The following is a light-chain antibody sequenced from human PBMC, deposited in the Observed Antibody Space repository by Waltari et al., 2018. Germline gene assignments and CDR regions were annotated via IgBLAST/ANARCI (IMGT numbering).Light chain of an antibody. Sequence: LVLTQSPSASASLGASVTLTCSLPGEYSAYAIAWHQLLPRKGPRYLMTVNRDGSHKTGERMSDRSADSGSDLDRNLIISRLRADDAADYCCQTWGTSVQVFGSGTKLTVL. CDR3: QTWGTSVQV. J-gene: IGLJ3*02. V-gene: IGLV4-69*01. CDR1: GEYSAYA. CDR2: VNRDGSH.